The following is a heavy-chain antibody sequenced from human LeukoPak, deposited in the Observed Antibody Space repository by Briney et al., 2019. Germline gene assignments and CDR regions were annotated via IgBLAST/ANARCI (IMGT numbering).Heavy chain of an antibody. CDR3: ARSSSSANWFDP. J-gene: IGHJ5*02. V-gene: IGHV4-34*01. D-gene: IGHD6-6*01. CDR1: GGSFSGYY. Sequence: LETLSLTCAVYGGSFSGYYWSWIRQPPGKGLEWIGEINHSGSTNYNPSLKSRVTISVDTSKNQFSLKLSSVTAADTAVYYCARSSSSANWFDPWGQGTLVTVSS. CDR2: INHSGST.